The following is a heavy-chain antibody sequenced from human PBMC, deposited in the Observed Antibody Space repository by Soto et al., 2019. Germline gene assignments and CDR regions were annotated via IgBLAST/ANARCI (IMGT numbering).Heavy chain of an antibody. J-gene: IGHJ6*02. D-gene: IGHD6-19*01. CDR3: ARAVAPTVGYYGMDV. V-gene: IGHV4-59*12. CDR1: GGSITNYF. CDR2: IYFSGST. Sequence: SETLSLTCTVSGGSITNYFWSWIRQPPGKGLEWIGHIYFSGSTSYNPSLKSRVTISVDTSKNQFSLKLSSVTAADTAVYYCARAVAPTVGYYGMDVWGQGTTVTVSS.